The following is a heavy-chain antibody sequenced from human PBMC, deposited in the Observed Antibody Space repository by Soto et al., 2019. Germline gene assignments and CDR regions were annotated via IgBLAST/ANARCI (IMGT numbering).Heavy chain of an antibody. Sequence: ASVKVSCKASGYTFTNHDVSWVRQATGQGLEWMGWMNPGSGDTGYAQKFQGRVTMTRDISIATAYMELNSLTSEDTAIYYCARMESFGSLNWFDPWGQGTLVTVSS. V-gene: IGHV1-8*02. CDR1: GYTFTNHD. D-gene: IGHD5-18*01. J-gene: IGHJ5*02. CDR2: MNPGSGDT. CDR3: ARMESFGSLNWFDP.